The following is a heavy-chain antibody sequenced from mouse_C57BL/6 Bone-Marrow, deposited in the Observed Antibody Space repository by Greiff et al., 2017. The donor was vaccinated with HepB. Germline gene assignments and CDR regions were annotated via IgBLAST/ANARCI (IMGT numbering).Heavy chain of an antibody. CDR3: ARGRYYGSSYYFDY. CDR1: GYTFTSYW. V-gene: IGHV1-64*01. CDR2: IHPNSGST. J-gene: IGHJ2*01. D-gene: IGHD1-1*01. Sequence: VQLQQPGAELVKPGASVKLSCKASGYTFTSYWMHWVKQRPGQGLEWIGMIHPNSGSTNYNEKFKSKATLTVDKSSSTAYMQLSSLTSEDSAVYYCARGRYYGSSYYFDYWGQGTTRTVSS.